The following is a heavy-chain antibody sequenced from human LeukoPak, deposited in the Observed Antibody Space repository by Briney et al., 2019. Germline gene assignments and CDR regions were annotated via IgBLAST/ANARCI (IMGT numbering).Heavy chain of an antibody. J-gene: IGHJ4*02. CDR3: AKGMSFAGDSSPVDY. V-gene: IGHV3-9*03. CDR1: GFTFDDYA. CDR2: ISWNSGSI. Sequence: PGGSLRLSCAASGFTFDDYAMHRVRQAPGKGLEWVSGISWNSGSIGYADSVKGRFTISRDNAKNSPYLQMNSLRAEDMALYYCAKGMSFAGDSSPVDYWGQGTLVTVSS. D-gene: IGHD3-22*01.